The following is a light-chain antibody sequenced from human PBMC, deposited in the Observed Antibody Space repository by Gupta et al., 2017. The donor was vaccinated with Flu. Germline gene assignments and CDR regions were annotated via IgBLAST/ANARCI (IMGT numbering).Light chain of an antibody. V-gene: IGLV2-23*02. J-gene: IGLJ3*02. Sequence: SITISCTGSSSDVGSYNLVSWYQQHPGKAPKLMIYEVTKRPSGVSNRLSGSKSGNTASLTISGLQAEDEADYYCCSYAGTSTWVFGGGTKLTVL. CDR1: SSDVGSYNL. CDR2: EVT. CDR3: CSYAGTSTWV.